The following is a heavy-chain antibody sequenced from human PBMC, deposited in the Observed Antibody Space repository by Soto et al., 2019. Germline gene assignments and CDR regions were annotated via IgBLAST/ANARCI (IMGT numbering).Heavy chain of an antibody. J-gene: IGHJ4*02. CDR1: GFTVSSTY. V-gene: IGHV3-66*01. CDR3: AREAQIDS. CDR2: IYSGGST. Sequence: EVQLVESGGGLVQPGGSLRLSCAASGFTVSSTYMSWVRQAPGKGLEWVSVIYSGGSTYYADSVKGRVTISRDNSRNTLYLQMNSLRAEDTAVYYCAREAQIDSWGQGTLVTVSS.